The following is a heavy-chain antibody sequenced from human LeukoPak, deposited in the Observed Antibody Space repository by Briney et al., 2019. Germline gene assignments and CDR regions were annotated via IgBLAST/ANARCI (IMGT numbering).Heavy chain of an antibody. Sequence: PSETLSLTCVVYGGSFSGYFWSWIRQPPGKGLEWIGEITPSGSTNYSPSLKSRVSISIDTSKKKLSLRLTSVTAADSAVYYCARYQTPIAAAGSRYAFDIWGQGTMVTVSS. CDR2: ITPSGST. V-gene: IGHV4-34*01. D-gene: IGHD6-13*01. J-gene: IGHJ3*02. CDR1: GGSFSGYF. CDR3: ARYQTPIAAAGSRYAFDI.